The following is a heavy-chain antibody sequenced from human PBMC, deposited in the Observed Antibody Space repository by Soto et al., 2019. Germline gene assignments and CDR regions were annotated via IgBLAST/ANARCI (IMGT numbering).Heavy chain of an antibody. CDR1: GFTFSSYA. CDR3: AKDPIRVGSSGWCYFDY. J-gene: IGHJ4*02. D-gene: IGHD6-19*01. Sequence: EVQLLESGGGLVQPGGSLRLSCAASGFTFSSYAMSWVRQAPGKGLEWVSAISGSGGSTYYADSVKGRFTISRDNSKNTLYLQMNSLRAEDTAVYYCAKDPIRVGSSGWCYFDYWGQGTLVTVSS. V-gene: IGHV3-23*01. CDR2: ISGSGGST.